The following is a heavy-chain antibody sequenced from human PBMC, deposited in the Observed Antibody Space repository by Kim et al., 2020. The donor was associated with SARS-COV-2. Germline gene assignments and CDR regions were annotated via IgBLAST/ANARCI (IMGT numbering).Heavy chain of an antibody. J-gene: IGHJ4*02. CDR2: ISYDGSNK. CDR3: VKSGSGSYSPSFDY. D-gene: IGHD3-10*01. Sequence: GSLRLSCAASGFTFSSYAMHWVRQAPGKGLEWVAVISYDGSNKYYADSVKGRFTISRDNSKNTLYLQMNSLRAEDTAVYYCVKSGSGSYSPSFDYWGQGTLVTVSS. CDR1: GFTFSSYA. V-gene: IGHV3-30-3*01.